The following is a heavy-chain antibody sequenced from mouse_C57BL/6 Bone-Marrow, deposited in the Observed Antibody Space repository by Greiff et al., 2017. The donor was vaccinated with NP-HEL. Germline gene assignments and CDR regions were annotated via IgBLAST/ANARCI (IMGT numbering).Heavy chain of an antibody. CDR3: ARRANYYGSIWYFDV. CDR1: GFSLSTSGMG. J-gene: IGHJ1*03. V-gene: IGHV8-12*01. CDR2: IYWDDDK. Sequence: QVTLKVSGPGILQSSQTLSLTCSFSGFSLSTSGMGVSWIRQPSGKGLEWLAHIYWDDDKRYNPSLKSRLTISKDTSRNQVFLKITSVDTADTATYYCARRANYYGSIWYFDVWGTGTTVTVSS. D-gene: IGHD1-1*01.